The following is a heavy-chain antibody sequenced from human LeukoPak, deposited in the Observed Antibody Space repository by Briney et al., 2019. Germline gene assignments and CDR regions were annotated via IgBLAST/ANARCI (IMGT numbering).Heavy chain of an antibody. CDR2: ISWDGGST. J-gene: IGHJ4*02. CDR1: GFTFDDYT. D-gene: IGHD1-26*01. V-gene: IGHV3-43*01. Sequence: GGSLGLSCAASGFTFDDYTMHWVRQAPGKGLEWVSLISWDGGSTYYADSVKGRFTISRDNSKNSLYLQMNSLRTEDTALYYCAKAGGGGGGSKYYFDYWGQGTLVTVSS. CDR3: AKAGGGGGGSKYYFDY.